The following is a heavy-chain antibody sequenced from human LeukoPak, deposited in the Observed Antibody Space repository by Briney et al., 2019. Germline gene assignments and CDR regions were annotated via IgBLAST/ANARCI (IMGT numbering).Heavy chain of an antibody. CDR1: GGSISSSNW. CDR3: ARGHSIVGAIDAFDI. V-gene: IGHV4-4*02. J-gene: IGHJ3*02. CDR2: IYHSGST. Sequence: SSETLSLTCAVSGGSISSSNWWSWVRQPPGKGLEWIGEIYHSGSTNYNPSLKSRVTISVDKSKNQFSLKLSSVTAADTAVYYCARGHSIVGAIDAFDIWGQGTMVTVSS. D-gene: IGHD1-26*01.